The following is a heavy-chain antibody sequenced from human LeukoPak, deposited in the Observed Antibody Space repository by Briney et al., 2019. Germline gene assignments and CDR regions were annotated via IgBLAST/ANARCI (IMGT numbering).Heavy chain of an antibody. V-gene: IGHV1-46*01. J-gene: IGHJ5*02. Sequence: ASVKVSCKAFGYTFTSNYMHWVRQAPGQGPEWMALISPTGSFTAYAQKFQGRVTLTRDLSTSTDYLELRSLRSEDTAVYYCARDISARDEAWWFDPWGQGTLVTVSS. CDR3: ARDISARDEAWWFDP. CDR2: ISPTGSFT. CDR1: GYTFTSNY. D-gene: IGHD5-24*01.